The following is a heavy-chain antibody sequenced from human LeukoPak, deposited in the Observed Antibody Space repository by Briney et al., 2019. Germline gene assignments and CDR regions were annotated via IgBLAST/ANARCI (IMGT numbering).Heavy chain of an antibody. D-gene: IGHD2-2*01. J-gene: IGHJ4*02. CDR1: GFNFDDYA. CDR3: VKDIGYCSSTSCSFDY. Sequence: GGSLRLSSAASGFNFDDYAMHWVRQAPGKGLEWVSGISWNSGNIGYADSVKGRFTISRDNAKNSLYLQMNSLRAEDTALYYCVKDIGYCSSTSCSFDYWGQGTLVTVSS. CDR2: ISWNSGNI. V-gene: IGHV3-9*01.